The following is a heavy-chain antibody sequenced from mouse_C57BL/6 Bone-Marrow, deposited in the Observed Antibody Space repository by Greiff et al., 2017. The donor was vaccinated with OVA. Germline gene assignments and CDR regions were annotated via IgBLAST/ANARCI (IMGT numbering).Heavy chain of an antibody. CDR1: GFTFSDYY. CDR3: ARHGGFYFDY. CDR2: ISNGGGST. J-gene: IGHJ2*01. V-gene: IGHV5-12*01. Sequence: EVKLVESGGGLVQPGGSLKLSCAASGFTFSDYYMYWVRQTPEKRLEWVAYISNGGGSTYYPDTVKGRFTISRDNAKNTLYLQMSRLKSEDTAMYYCARHGGFYFDYWGQGTTLTVSS.